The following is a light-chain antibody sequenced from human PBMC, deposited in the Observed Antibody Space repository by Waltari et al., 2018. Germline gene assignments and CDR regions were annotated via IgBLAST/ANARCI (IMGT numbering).Light chain of an antibody. V-gene: IGKV4-1*01. CDR3: HQYYDTPQT. CDR2: WAS. CDR1: RSVLYSSNNNNY. Sequence: DIVMTQSPDSLDLSLGERATINCKSSRSVLYSSNNNNYLAWYQQKPRQPPKLLISWASTRESGVPDRFSGCGSGTDFTLTISSLQAEDVAVYYCHQYYDTPQTFGQGTKVEIK. J-gene: IGKJ1*01.